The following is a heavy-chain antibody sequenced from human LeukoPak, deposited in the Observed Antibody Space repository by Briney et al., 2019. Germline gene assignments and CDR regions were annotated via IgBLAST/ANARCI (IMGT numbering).Heavy chain of an antibody. CDR2: ISTSGSTM. J-gene: IGHJ4*02. V-gene: IGHV3-11*04. D-gene: IGHD5-12*01. CDR1: GFTFSDYY. Sequence: TGGSLRLSCAASGFTFSDYYMNWIRRAPGKGLEWVSYISTSGSTMYYADSVKGRFTISRDNSKNTLYLQMNSLRAEDTAVYYCARGPSGYHNTGGQGTLVTVSS. CDR3: ARGPSGYHNT.